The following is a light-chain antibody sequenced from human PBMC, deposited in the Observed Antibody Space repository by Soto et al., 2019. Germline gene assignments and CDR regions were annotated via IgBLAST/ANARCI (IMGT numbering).Light chain of an antibody. Sequence: DIQMTQSPSSLSASVGDRVTITCRASQSITVFLNWYQQRPGKAPTLLIYAASTLQSGVPSRFSGSGSGSDFTLTISSLQPEDFATYYCQQSYSSPWTFGQGATVEIK. CDR3: QQSYSSPWT. CDR1: QSITVF. V-gene: IGKV1-39*01. CDR2: AAS. J-gene: IGKJ1*01.